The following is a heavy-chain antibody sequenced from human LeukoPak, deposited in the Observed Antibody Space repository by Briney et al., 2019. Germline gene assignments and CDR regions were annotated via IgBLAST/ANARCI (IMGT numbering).Heavy chain of an antibody. Sequence: PSETLSLTCAVYGGSFSGYYWSWIRQPPGKGLEWIGEINHSGSTNYNPSLKSRVTISVDTSKNQFSLKLSSVTAADTAVYYCARLMVRGVTTYYYYYMDVWGKGTTVTISS. D-gene: IGHD3-10*01. CDR3: ARLMVRGVTTYYYYYMDV. J-gene: IGHJ6*03. CDR2: INHSGST. V-gene: IGHV4-34*01. CDR1: GGSFSGYY.